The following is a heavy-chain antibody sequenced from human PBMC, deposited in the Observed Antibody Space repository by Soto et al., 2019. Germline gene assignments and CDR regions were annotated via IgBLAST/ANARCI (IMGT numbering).Heavy chain of an antibody. CDR3: ARLGPYASGTYSFRHNRFDP. D-gene: IGHD3-10*01. J-gene: IGHJ5*02. CDR1: GFNVRSSQ. Sequence: ELQLVESGGGLIQPGGSLTLSCAASGFNVRSSQMTWVRQAPGKGLEWVSVISIGGTTHYAVSVKGRFTISRDNSKNTVYLQMNSLRPEDTAVYYCARLGPYASGTYSFRHNRFDPWGQGTLVTVS. V-gene: IGHV3-53*01. CDR2: ISIGGTT.